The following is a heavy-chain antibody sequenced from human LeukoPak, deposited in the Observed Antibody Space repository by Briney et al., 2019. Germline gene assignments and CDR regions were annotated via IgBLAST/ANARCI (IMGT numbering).Heavy chain of an antibody. CDR2: IYTSGST. J-gene: IGHJ4*02. CDR1: GGXISSYY. Sequence: SETLSLTCTVSGGXISSYYCSWIRQPAGKGLKWIGRIYTSGSTNYNPSLKSRVTMSVDTSKNQFSLKLSSVTAADTAVYYCAREGYTISALKGASEYYFDYWGQGTLVTVSS. D-gene: IGHD3-3*01. CDR3: AREGYTISALKGASEYYFDY. V-gene: IGHV4-4*07.